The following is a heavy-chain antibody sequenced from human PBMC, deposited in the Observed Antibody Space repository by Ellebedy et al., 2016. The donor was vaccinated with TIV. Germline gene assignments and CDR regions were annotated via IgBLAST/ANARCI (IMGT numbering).Heavy chain of an antibody. CDR3: TRGGAYSSWYWRN. CDR1: GFAFDDDW. D-gene: IGHD6-13*01. CDR2: IQKHGDKK. V-gene: IGHV3-7*03. Sequence: GESLKISCAAFGFAFDDDWMTWVRQVPGKGLEWVANIQKHGDKKYYLDSVKGRFTISRDDRKGLLYLDMSSLTADDTAVYYCTRGGAYSSWYWRNWGQGTRVTVSS. J-gene: IGHJ4*02.